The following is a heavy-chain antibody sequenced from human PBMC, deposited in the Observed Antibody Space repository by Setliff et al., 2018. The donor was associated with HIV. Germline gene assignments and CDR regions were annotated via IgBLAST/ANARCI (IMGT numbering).Heavy chain of an antibody. CDR1: GYTFTGYY. J-gene: IGHJ4*02. CDR3: AREKNRGYYDSSGYLDY. D-gene: IGHD3-22*01. CDR2: INPNSGGT. Sequence: ASVKVSCKASGYTFTGYYMHWVRQAPGQGLEWMGWINPNSGGTNYAQKFQGWVTMTRDTSISTAYMELSRLRSDDTAVYYCAREKNRGYYDSSGYLDYWGQGTLVTVSS. V-gene: IGHV1-2*04.